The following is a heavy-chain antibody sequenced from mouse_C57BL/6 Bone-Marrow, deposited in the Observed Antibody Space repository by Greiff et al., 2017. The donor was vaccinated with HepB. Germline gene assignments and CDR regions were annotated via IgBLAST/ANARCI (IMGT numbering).Heavy chain of an antibody. Sequence: VQLQQPGAELVMPGASVKLSCKASGYTFTSYWMHWVKQRPGQDLEWIGEIDPSDSYTNYNQKFKGKSTLTVDKSSSTAYMQLSSLTSEDSAVYYCAREVDYYGSSPYWYFDVWGTGTTVTVSS. D-gene: IGHD1-1*01. CDR2: IDPSDSYT. J-gene: IGHJ1*03. V-gene: IGHV1-69*01. CDR3: AREVDYYGSSPYWYFDV. CDR1: GYTFTSYW.